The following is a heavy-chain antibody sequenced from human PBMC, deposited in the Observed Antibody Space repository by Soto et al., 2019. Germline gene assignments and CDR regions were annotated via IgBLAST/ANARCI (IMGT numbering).Heavy chain of an antibody. CDR2: ISDSGRNT. D-gene: IGHD3-22*01. V-gene: IGHV3-48*02. Sequence: GVSLILGCSAFVFKIGSSIMNLVLRAPVRGLEWVAYISDSGRNTLYADSVKGRFTVSRDTAKNSLYLQMSGLRDEDMAVYYCARYYHDSSGYDGMAVWGPATTVHVSS. CDR3: ARYYHDSSGYDGMAV. CDR1: VFKIGSSI. J-gene: IGHJ6*01.